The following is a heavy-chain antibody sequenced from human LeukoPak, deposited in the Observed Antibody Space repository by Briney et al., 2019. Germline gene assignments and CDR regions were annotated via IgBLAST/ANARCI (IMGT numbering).Heavy chain of an antibody. V-gene: IGHV3-74*01. CDR2: INNDGSGT. J-gene: IGHJ5*02. CDR1: GFTFSSYW. CDR3: VRGGESTWS. D-gene: IGHD2-15*01. Sequence: GGSLRLSCAASGFTFSSYWMHWVRQAPGKGPVWVSRINNDGSGTTYADSVKGRFTISRDDAKNTLYLQMNSLRAEDTAVYYCVRGGESTWSWGQGTLVTVAS.